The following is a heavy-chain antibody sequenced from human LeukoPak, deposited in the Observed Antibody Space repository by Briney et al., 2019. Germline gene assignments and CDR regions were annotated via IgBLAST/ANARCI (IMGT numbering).Heavy chain of an antibody. V-gene: IGHV3-23*01. J-gene: IGHJ5*01. D-gene: IGHD3-22*01. Sequence: GGSLRLSCAASVFHFSSYPMGWVPQAPGKGVERVSDISGSGGGTYYADSVKGRFTISRDNSKNTLYLQMNSLRAGDTAVYYCAKDTLDSSGKYGKFDSWGQGTLVTVSS. CDR2: ISGSGGGT. CDR1: VFHFSSYP. CDR3: AKDTLDSSGKYGKFDS.